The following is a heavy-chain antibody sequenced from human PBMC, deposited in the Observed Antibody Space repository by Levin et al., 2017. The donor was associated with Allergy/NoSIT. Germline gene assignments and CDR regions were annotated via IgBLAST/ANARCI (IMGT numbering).Heavy chain of an antibody. V-gene: IGHV4-31*03. J-gene: IGHJ4*02. D-gene: IGHD3-10*01. CDR3: ARHPGASFDY. CDR1: GASINSGNYY. CDR2: VHYSGAT. Sequence: SETLSLTCTVSGASINSGNYYWSWICQHPEKGLEWIGYVHYSGATYYSPSLESRLNMSVDTSKNQFSLKLTHVTVADTAVYYCARHPGASFDYWGQGTLVAVSS.